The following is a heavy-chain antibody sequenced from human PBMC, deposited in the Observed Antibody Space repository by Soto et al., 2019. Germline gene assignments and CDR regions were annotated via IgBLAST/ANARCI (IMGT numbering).Heavy chain of an antibody. D-gene: IGHD3-3*01. J-gene: IGHJ4*02. Sequence: QVQLVESGGGVVQPGRSLRLSCAASGFTFSAFGMHWVRQAPGKGLEWVAVISNDGNSEHYADSVKGRFTISRDNSKNTFYLQINRLSVEDTAVYYCAKTITTVGVSSTGRGALLDNWGQGILVSVSS. CDR1: GFTFSAFG. CDR3: AKTITTVGVSSTGRGALLDN. CDR2: ISNDGNSE. V-gene: IGHV3-30*18.